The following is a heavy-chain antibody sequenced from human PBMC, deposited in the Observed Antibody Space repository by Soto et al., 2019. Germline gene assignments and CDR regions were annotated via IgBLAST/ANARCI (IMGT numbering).Heavy chain of an antibody. D-gene: IGHD6-6*01. J-gene: IGHJ4*02. CDR1: GFTFSTFG. Sequence: QVQLVESGGGVVQPGKSLRLSCTASGFTFSTFGIHWVRQGPGKGLEWVAVISYDGSHKYYRDSVKGRFTISRDDSKNTVFLQMKSLRREDTAVYYCAKEMFPRTVLDSSSPWGDYWGQGTLVTVSS. V-gene: IGHV3-30*18. CDR2: ISYDGSHK. CDR3: AKEMFPRTVLDSSSPWGDY.